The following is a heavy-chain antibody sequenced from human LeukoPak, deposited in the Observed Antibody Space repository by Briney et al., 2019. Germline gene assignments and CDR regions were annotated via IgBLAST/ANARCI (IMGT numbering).Heavy chain of an antibody. J-gene: IGHJ4*02. CDR3: ARDHNYGVIDY. D-gene: IGHD4-17*01. CDR2: IKQDGSEK. Sequence: PGGSLRLSCAASGFTFSSYWMSWVRQAPGKGLEWVANIKQDGSEKYYVDSVKGRFTISRDNAKNSLYLQMNSLRTEDTAVYYCARDHNYGVIDYWGQGTLVTVSS. V-gene: IGHV3-7*01. CDR1: GFTFSSYW.